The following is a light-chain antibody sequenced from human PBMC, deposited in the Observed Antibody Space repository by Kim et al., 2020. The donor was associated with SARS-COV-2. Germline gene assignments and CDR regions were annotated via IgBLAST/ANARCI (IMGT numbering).Light chain of an antibody. CDR3: QQYGSSPNT. J-gene: IGKJ5*01. CDR2: GAS. Sequence: YPGEKVTPPCRASQTMRSNYLAWYQQKPGQAPRLLIYGASSRATGSPDRFSGGGSGTDFTLTISRLEPEEFAVYYCQQYGSSPNTFGQGTRLESK. V-gene: IGKV3-20*01. CDR1: QTMRSNY.